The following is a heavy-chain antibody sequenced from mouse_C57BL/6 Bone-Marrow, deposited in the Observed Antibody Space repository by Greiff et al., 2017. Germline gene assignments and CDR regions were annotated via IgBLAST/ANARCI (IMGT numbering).Heavy chain of an antibody. CDR1: GFSLTSYA. Sequence: VQVVESGPGLVAPSQSLSITCTVSGFSLTSYAISWVRQTPGKGLEWLGVIWTGGGANYNSAHNSRLSISTDNSKSKVVLKMISRQTDDTTRYYYATSRGYYDWVWFAYWGQGTLVTGSA. D-gene: IGHD2-3*01. CDR3: ATSRGYYDWVWFAY. J-gene: IGHJ3*01. CDR2: IWTGGGA. V-gene: IGHV2-9-1*01.